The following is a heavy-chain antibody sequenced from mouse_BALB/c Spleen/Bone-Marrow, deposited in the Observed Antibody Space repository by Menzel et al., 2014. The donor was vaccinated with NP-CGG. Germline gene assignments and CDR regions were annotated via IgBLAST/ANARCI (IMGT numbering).Heavy chain of an antibody. CDR2: IRNKAYGYTT. V-gene: IGHV7-3*02. CDR1: GFTFTDYY. Sequence: EVKVVESGGGLVQPGGSLRLSCATSGFTFTDYYMNWVRQPPGKALEWLGFIRNKAYGYTTEYSASVKGRFTISRDNSQGILYLQMNFLRAEDSATYYCARDMGGILFDSWGQGTTLTVSS. CDR3: ARDMGGILFDS. D-gene: IGHD4-1*01. J-gene: IGHJ2*01.